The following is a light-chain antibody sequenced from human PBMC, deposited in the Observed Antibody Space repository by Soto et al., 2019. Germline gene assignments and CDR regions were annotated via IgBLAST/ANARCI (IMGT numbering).Light chain of an antibody. CDR3: QQYNNWPPIT. CDR2: GAS. J-gene: IGKJ5*01. Sequence: EIVLTQSPGTLSLSPGEEATLSCRAILTISNNFIAWYQQRAGQAPRLVIYGASTRATGIPARFSGSGSGTEFTLTISSLQSEDFAVYYCQQYNNWPPITFGQGTRLEIK. CDR1: LTISNN. V-gene: IGKV3-15*01.